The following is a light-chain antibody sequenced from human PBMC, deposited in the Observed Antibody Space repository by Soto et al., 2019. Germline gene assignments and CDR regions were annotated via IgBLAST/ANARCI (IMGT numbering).Light chain of an antibody. CDR1: SNDVGDYDY. CDR2: EVN. J-gene: IGLJ2*01. Sequence: QSVLTQPPSASGSPGQSVTISCTGTSNDVGDYDYVSWYQQHPGKAPKLMLYEVNKRPSGVPDRFSGSKSGYTASLTVSGLQAEDEADYYCSSYADSDNWIFGGGT. CDR3: SSYADSDNWI. V-gene: IGLV2-8*01.